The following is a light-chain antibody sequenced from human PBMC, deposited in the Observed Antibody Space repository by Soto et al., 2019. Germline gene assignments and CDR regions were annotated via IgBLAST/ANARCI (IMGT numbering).Light chain of an antibody. Sequence: QTVVTQEPSLTVSPGGTVTLTCGSSTGAVTSGHYPYWFQQKPGQAPRTLIYDTSNKHSWTPARFSCSLLGGKAALTLSGAQPEDEAEYYCLLSYSGARYVVFGGGTQLTVL. J-gene: IGLJ2*01. V-gene: IGLV7-46*01. CDR2: DTS. CDR1: TGAVTSGHY. CDR3: LLSYSGARYVV.